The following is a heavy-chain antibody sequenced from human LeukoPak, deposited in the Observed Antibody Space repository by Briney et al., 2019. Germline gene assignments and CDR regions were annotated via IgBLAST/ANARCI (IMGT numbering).Heavy chain of an antibody. CDR1: GGSISGYY. CDR3: ARAAIGSNYRYYYYMDV. D-gene: IGHD1-26*01. V-gene: IGHV4-4*07. J-gene: IGHJ6*03. CDR2: IFSSGTT. Sequence: SETLSLTCTVSGGSISGYYWSWIRQPAGKGLEWIGRIFSSGTTNYNPSLKSRVTMSVDTSKNQFSLKLTSVTAADTAVYCCARAAIGSNYRYYYYMDVWGKGTTVTVSS.